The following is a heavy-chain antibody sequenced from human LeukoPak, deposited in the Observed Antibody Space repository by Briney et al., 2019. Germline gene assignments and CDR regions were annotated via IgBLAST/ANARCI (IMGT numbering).Heavy chain of an antibody. Sequence: GGSLRLSCAASGFTFNNYAMNWVRQAPGKGLEWVSAISGSGGSTNYADSVKCRFTISRDNSKNTLYLQMNSLRAEDTALYYCAKCGYRGYGHFDYWGQETLVTVSS. CDR1: GFTFNNYA. CDR3: AKCGYRGYGHFDY. J-gene: IGHJ4*02. CDR2: ISGSGGST. D-gene: IGHD5-12*01. V-gene: IGHV3-23*01.